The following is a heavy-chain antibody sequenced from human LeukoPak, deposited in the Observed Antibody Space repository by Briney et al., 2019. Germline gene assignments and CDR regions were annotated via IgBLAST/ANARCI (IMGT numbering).Heavy chain of an antibody. V-gene: IGHV1-18*01. Sequence: ASVKVSCKASGYTFTSYGISWVRQAPGQGLEWMGWISAYNGNTNYAQKLQGRVTMTTDTSTSTAYMELRSLRSDDTAVYYCARVVTIFGVVIGEGGWFDPWGQGTLVTVSS. CDR1: GYTFTSYG. CDR2: ISAYNGNT. CDR3: ARVVTIFGVVIGEGGWFDP. J-gene: IGHJ5*02. D-gene: IGHD3-3*01.